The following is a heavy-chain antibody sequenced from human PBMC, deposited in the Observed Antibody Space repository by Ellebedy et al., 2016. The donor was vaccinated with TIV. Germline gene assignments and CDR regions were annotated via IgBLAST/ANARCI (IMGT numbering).Heavy chain of an antibody. CDR2: ISSSGSNI. D-gene: IGHD3-22*01. CDR3: ARPLRYYDSRATSDAFDI. CDR1: GFTFSDYY. V-gene: IGHV3-11*01. J-gene: IGHJ3*02. Sequence: GESLKISCAASGFTFSDYYINWIRQAPGKGLEWVSYISSSGSNIYYADSVKGRFTISRDNAKNTLYLQMNSLRAEDTAVYYCARPLRYYDSRATSDAFDIWGQGTMVTVSS.